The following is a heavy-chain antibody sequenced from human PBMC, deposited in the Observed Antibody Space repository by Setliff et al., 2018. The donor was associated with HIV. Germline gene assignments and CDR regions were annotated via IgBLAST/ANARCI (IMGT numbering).Heavy chain of an antibody. CDR1: GGSITSGGFY. Sequence: SETLSLTCTDSGGSITSGGFYWSWIRQYPQKGLEWIGYIYYSGGTYYNPSLKSRVTMSVDTSKNQFSLRLSSVTAADTAVYYCARDWNHYFYYMDVWGKGTTVTVSS. CDR2: IYYSGGT. J-gene: IGHJ6*03. D-gene: IGHD1-1*01. V-gene: IGHV4-31*03. CDR3: ARDWNHYFYYMDV.